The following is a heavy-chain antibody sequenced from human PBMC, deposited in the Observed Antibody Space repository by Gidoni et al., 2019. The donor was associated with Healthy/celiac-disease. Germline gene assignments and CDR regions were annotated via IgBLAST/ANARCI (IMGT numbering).Heavy chain of an antibody. J-gene: IGHJ4*02. CDR3: AKDMGYDSSGSLDY. CDR2: ISWNSGSI. CDR1: GFTFADYA. V-gene: IGHV3-9*01. D-gene: IGHD3-22*01. Sequence: EVQLVESGGGLVQPGRSLRLSCAASGFTFADYAMHWVRQAPGKGLEWVSGISWNSGSIGYADSVKGRFTISRDNAKNSLYLQMNSLRAEDTALYYCAKDMGYDSSGSLDYWGQGTLVTVSS.